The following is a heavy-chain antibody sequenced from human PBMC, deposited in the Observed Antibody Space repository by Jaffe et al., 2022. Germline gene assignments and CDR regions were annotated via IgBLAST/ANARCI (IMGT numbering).Heavy chain of an antibody. Sequence: QVQLVQSGAEVKKPGASVKVSCKASGDTFTNYYMHWVRQAPGQGLEWMGIINPSGGSTTYAHKFQGRVTMTRDTSTSTVYMELSSLRSEDTALYYCARAYGDYGDAFDVWGQGTMVTVSS. J-gene: IGHJ3*01. CDR3: ARAYGDYGDAFDV. CDR1: GDTFTNYY. CDR2: INPSGGST. D-gene: IGHD4-17*01. V-gene: IGHV1-46*01.